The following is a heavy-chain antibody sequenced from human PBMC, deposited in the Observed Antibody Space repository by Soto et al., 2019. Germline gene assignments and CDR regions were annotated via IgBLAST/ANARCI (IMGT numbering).Heavy chain of an antibody. J-gene: IGHJ5*02. D-gene: IGHD5-18*01. V-gene: IGHV1-3*01. CDR1: GYTFTSHA. CDR3: ARDTGYSYGHYRWFDP. CDR2: INAGNGNT. Sequence: ASVKVSCKASGYTFTSHAMHWVRQAPGQRLEWMGWINAGNGNTKYSQKFQGRVTITTDTSASTAYMELSSLRSDDTAVYYCARDTGYSYGHYRWFDPWGQGALVTVSS.